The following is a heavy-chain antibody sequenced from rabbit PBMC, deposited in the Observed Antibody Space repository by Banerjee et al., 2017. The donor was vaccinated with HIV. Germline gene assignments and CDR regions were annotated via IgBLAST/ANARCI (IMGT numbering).Heavy chain of an antibody. V-gene: IGHV1S45*01. D-gene: IGHD2-1*01. J-gene: IGHJ4*01. Sequence: QEQLVESGGGLVQPEGSLTLTCTASGFSFSSSYYMCWVRQAPGKGLEWIACIYTGSSGSTYYASWAKGRFTISKPSSTTVTLQMTSLTAADTATYFCARDSTNDDGAGSFNFWGQGTLVTVS. CDR1: GFSFSSSYY. CDR2: IYTGSSGST. CDR3: ARDSTNDDGAGSFNF.